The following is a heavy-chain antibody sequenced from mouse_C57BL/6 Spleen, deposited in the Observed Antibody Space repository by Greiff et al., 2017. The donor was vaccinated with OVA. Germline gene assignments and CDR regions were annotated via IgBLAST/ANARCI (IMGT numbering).Heavy chain of an antibody. Sequence: VQLQESGPGLVAPSQSLSITCTVSGFSFTSYGVDWVRQSPGQGLEWRGVIWGVGSTNYNSALQSQLSISKDDAKSQVFFKMNSLQTYNTAMNYCAKTGAGAMDYWGQGASVSVSS. V-gene: IGHV2-6*01. CDR2: IWGVGST. CDR3: AKTGAGAMDY. J-gene: IGHJ4*01. CDR1: GFSFTSYG. D-gene: IGHD4-1*01.